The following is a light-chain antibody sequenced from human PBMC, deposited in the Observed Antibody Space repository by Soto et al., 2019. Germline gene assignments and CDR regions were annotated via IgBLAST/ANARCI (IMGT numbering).Light chain of an antibody. CDR2: DVS. Sequence: QSALTQPASVSGSPGQSITISCTGTSSDVGGYNYVSWYQQHPGKAPKLMIYDVSNRPSGVSNRFSGSKSGNTASLTISGLQAEDEADYYCSSYTSCSTPVVFGGGTKVTVL. CDR1: SSDVGGYNY. V-gene: IGLV2-14*01. CDR3: SSYTSCSTPVV. J-gene: IGLJ2*01.